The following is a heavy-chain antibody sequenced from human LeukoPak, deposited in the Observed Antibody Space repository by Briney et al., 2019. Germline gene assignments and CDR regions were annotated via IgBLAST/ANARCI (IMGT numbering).Heavy chain of an antibody. CDR1: GYTFTTYA. CDR2: INAGNGNT. D-gene: IGHD3-3*01. V-gene: IGHV1-3*01. CDR3: ARGGITIFGVVIIRDYYGMDV. Sequence: VASVTVSFKASGYTFTTYAMHWVRQAPGQRLEWMGWINAGNGNTKYSQKFQGRVTITRDTSASTAYMEVSSLRSEDTAVYYCARGGITIFGVVIIRDYYGMDVWGQGTTVTVSS. J-gene: IGHJ6*02.